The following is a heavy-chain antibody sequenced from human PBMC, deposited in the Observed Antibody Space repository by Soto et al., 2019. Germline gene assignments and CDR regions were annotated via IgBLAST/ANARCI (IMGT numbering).Heavy chain of an antibody. J-gene: IGHJ5*02. D-gene: IGHD1-1*01. Sequence: EVQLLESGGGLVQPGGSLRLSCAASGFTFSSYAMSWVRQAPGKGLEWVSAISAGGGNTYYRDSVKGRFTISRDNSKNTLYLQMNSLRAEDTAVYCCAQTTPSIHWFDPWGQGTLVTVSS. V-gene: IGHV3-23*01. CDR1: GFTFSSYA. CDR2: ISAGGGNT. CDR3: AQTTPSIHWFDP.